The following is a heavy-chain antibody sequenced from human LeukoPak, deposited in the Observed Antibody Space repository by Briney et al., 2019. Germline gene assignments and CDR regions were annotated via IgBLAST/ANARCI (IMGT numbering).Heavy chain of an antibody. D-gene: IGHD3-22*01. J-gene: IGHJ4*02. V-gene: IGHV4-34*01. CDR2: IYHSGST. Sequence: SSETLSLTCAVYGGSFSGYYWSWIRQPPGKGLEWIGYIYHSGSTYYNPSLKSRVTISVDRSKNQFSLKLSSVTAADTAVYYCASFTYYYDSSGYSHFGYFDYWGQGTLVTVSS. CDR3: ASFTYYYDSSGYSHFGYFDY. CDR1: GGSFSGYY.